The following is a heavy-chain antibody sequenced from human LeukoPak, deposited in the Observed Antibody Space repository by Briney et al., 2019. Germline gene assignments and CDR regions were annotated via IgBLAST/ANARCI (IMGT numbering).Heavy chain of an antibody. D-gene: IGHD4-17*01. V-gene: IGHV1-69*13. CDR2: IIPIFGTA. CDR3: AREGFDYGDLDN. Sequence: GASVKVSCKASGGTFSSYAISWVRQAPGQGLEWMGGIIPIFGTANYAQKFQGRVTITADESTSTAYMELSSLRSEDTAVYYCAREGFDYGDLDNWGQGTLVTVSS. J-gene: IGHJ4*02. CDR1: GGTFSSYA.